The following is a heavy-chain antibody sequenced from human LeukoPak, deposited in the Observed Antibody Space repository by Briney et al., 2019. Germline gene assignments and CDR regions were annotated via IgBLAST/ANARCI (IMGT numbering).Heavy chain of an antibody. CDR3: VRDPYEAY. V-gene: IGHV3-33*01. CDR1: GFTFSSYG. CDR2: IWYDGGNK. Sequence: PGTSLRLSCAASGFTFSSYGMHWVRQAPGKGLEWVAVIWYDGGNKLYGDSVKGRFTISRDDSKNTVYLRMNSLRVEDTAVYYCVRDPYEAYWGQGTLVTVSS. J-gene: IGHJ4*02. D-gene: IGHD5-12*01.